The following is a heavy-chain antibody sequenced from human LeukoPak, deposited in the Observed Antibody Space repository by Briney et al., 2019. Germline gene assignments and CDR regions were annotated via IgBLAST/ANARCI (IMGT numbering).Heavy chain of an antibody. D-gene: IGHD2-15*01. V-gene: IGHV4-4*07. Sequence: PSETLSLTCTVSGGSISSYYWSWIRQPAGKGLEWIGRIYTSGSTNYNPSLKSRVTMSVDTSKNQFSLKLSSVTAADTAVYYCARARGYCSGGSCYSEPPNYWGQGTLVTVSS. CDR1: GGSISSYY. J-gene: IGHJ4*02. CDR2: IYTSGST. CDR3: ARARGYCSGGSCYSEPPNY.